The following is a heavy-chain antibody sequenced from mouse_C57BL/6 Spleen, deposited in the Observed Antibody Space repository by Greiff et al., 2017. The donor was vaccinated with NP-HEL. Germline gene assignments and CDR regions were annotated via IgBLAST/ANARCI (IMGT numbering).Heavy chain of an antibody. CDR1: GYTFTDYN. V-gene: IGHV1-18*01. J-gene: IGHJ1*03. D-gene: IGHD1-1*01. CDR3: ARAEYYGSSQWYFDV. Sequence: VHLKQSGPELVKPGASVKIPCKASGYTFTDYNMDWVKQSHGKSLEWIGDINPNNGGTIYNQKFKGKATLTVDKSSSTAYMELRSLTSEDTAVYYCARAEYYGSSQWYFDVWGTGTTVTVSS. CDR2: INPNNGGT.